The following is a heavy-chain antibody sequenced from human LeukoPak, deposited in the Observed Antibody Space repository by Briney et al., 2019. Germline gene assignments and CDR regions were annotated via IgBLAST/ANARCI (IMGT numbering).Heavy chain of an antibody. J-gene: IGHJ4*02. CDR2: ISAYNGNT. Sequence: ASVKVSCKASGYTFTSHGISWVRQDPAPPLEWLGWISAYNGNTNYAQKLQGRVTMTTDTSTSTAYMELRSLRSDDTAVDYCARGGGGASGYDYVYWGQGALVTVSS. V-gene: IGHV1-18*01. D-gene: IGHD5-12*01. CDR3: ARGGGGASGYDYVY. CDR1: GYTFTSHG.